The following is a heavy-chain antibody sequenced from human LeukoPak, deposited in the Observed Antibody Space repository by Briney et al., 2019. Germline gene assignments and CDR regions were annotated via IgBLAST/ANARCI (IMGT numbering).Heavy chain of an antibody. CDR2: IKQDGSEK. D-gene: IGHD6-19*01. CDR1: GFTFSRYA. CDR3: ARDLRGSGWYFDY. Sequence: PGGSLRLSCAASGFTFSRYAMHWVRQAPGKGLEWVANIKQDGSEKYYADSVEGRFTISRDNGKNSVYLQMNSLRAEDAAVYYCARDLRGSGWYFDYWGQGTLVTVSS. V-gene: IGHV3-7*03. J-gene: IGHJ4*02.